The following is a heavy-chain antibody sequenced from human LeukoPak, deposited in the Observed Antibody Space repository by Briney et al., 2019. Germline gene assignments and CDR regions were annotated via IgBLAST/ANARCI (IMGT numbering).Heavy chain of an antibody. J-gene: IGHJ4*02. CDR3: ARQYCSSTSCYFYDY. D-gene: IGHD2-2*01. Sequence: NPSETLSLTCTVSGGSISSSSYYWGWIRQPPGKGLEWIGSIYYSGSTYYNPSLKSRVTISVDTSKNQSSLKLSSVTAADTAVYYCARQYCSSTSCYFYDYWGQGTLVTVSS. CDR1: GGSISSSSYY. V-gene: IGHV4-39*01. CDR2: IYYSGST.